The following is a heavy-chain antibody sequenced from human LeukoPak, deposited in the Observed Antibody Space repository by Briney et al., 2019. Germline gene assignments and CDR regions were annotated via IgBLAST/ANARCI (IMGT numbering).Heavy chain of an antibody. CDR2: INHSGST. D-gene: IGHD3-16*01. CDR3: ARSGSGMGFTFGGVINY. Sequence: SETLSLTCAVYGGSFSGYYWSWIRQPPGKGLEWIGEINHSGSTNYNPSLKRRVTISVDTSKNQFSLKLSSVTAADTAVYYCARSGSGMGFTFGGVINYWGQGTLVTVSS. J-gene: IGHJ4*02. V-gene: IGHV4-34*01. CDR1: GGSFSGYY.